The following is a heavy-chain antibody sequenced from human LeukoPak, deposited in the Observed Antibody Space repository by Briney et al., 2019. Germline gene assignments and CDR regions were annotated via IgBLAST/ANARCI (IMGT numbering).Heavy chain of an antibody. V-gene: IGHV4-39*07. D-gene: IGHD6-13*01. CDR3: ARDKVHSSSWYYYYYYMDV. CDR1: GGSISSTSYY. J-gene: IGHJ6*03. Sequence: SETLSLTCTVSGGSISSTSYYWGWIRQPPGKGLEWIGSIYYSGSTYYSPSLKSRVAISVDMSKNQFSLKLSSVTAADTAVYYCARDKVHSSSWYYYYYYMDVWGKGTTVTVSS. CDR2: IYYSGST.